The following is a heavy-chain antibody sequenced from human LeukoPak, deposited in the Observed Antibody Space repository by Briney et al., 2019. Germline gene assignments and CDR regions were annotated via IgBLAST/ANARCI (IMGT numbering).Heavy chain of an antibody. Sequence: GGSLRLSCAASGFTFSSYGMHWVRQAPGKGLEWVAVIWYDGSNKYYADSVKGRFTISRDNSKNTLYLQMNSLRAEDTAVYYCARDRSGYYYAPLDYWGQGTLVTVSS. CDR1: GFTFSSYG. CDR2: IWYDGSNK. D-gene: IGHD3-22*01. CDR3: ARDRSGYYYAPLDY. V-gene: IGHV3-33*01. J-gene: IGHJ4*02.